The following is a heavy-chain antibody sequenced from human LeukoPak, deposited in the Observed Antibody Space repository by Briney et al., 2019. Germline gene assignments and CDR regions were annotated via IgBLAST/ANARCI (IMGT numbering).Heavy chain of an antibody. V-gene: IGHV5-51*01. D-gene: IGHD6-19*01. CDR3: ARFRGVAGTRYFDY. J-gene: IGHJ4*02. Sequence: GEALKISCKGSGYSFTSYWIGWVRQMPGKGLEWMGIIYPGDSDTRYSPSFQGQVTISADKSISTAYLQCSSLKASDTAIYYCARFRGVAGTRYFDYWGQGTLVTVSS. CDR1: GYSFTSYW. CDR2: IYPGDSDT.